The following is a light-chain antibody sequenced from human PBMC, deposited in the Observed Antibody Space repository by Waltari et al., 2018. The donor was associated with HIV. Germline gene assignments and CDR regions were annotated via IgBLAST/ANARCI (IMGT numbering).Light chain of an antibody. V-gene: IGLV2-23*01. CDR3: CSYAGSSTGV. Sequence: QSALTHPASVSGSPAQSFTISSPAPTRHFGRYTLLSCSQHHPGTPPKLLIYHACNPPSGVSNRFSGSKSGNTASLTISGLQAEDEADYYCCSYAGSSTGVFGGGTKLTVL. CDR2: HAC. CDR1: TRHFGRYTL. J-gene: IGLJ2*01.